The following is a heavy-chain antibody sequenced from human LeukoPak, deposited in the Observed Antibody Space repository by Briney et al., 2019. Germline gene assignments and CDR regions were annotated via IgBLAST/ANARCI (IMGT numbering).Heavy chain of an antibody. J-gene: IGHJ4*02. CDR2: INPSGGST. CDR1: GYTFTSYY. V-gene: IGHV1-46*01. CDR3: ERGEDYGRDY. D-gene: IGHD4-17*01. Sequence: ASVNVSCKASGYTFTSYYMHWVRQAAGQGLEWMGIINPSGGSTRFPQKFQGRVTMTRDTSTRTVYMALRSLRSEDTAVYYRERGEDYGRDYWGQGTRVTVSS.